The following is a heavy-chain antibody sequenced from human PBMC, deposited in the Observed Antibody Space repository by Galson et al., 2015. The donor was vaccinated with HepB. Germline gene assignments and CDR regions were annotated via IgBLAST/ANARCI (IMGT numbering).Heavy chain of an antibody. CDR2: FSAYNGGT. Sequence: SVKVSCKASGYSFTSYDISWVRQAPGQGLEWMGWFSAYNGGTNYSQKLQGRVTMTTDTSTSTAHMELRSLRSDDTAVYYCARVVVVPAAMEYYYYYGMDVWGQGTTVTVSS. CDR3: ARVVVVPAAMEYYYYYGMDV. J-gene: IGHJ6*02. CDR1: GYSFTSYD. V-gene: IGHV1-18*04. D-gene: IGHD2-2*01.